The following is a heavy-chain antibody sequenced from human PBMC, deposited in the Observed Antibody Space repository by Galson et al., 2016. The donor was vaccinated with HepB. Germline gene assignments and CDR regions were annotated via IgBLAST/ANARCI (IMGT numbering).Heavy chain of an antibody. D-gene: IGHD4-17*01. Sequence: QSGAEVKKPGASVKVSCKASGYTFTGYYIHWVRQTHGQGLEWVGRMNPSGGTNSAQKFQGRLTMTADTSMNTAYMELGSLRSDATAVYYCARGSVTSPTDLWGQGTLVTVSS. CDR1: GYTFTGYY. CDR2: MNPSGGT. CDR3: ARGSVTSPTDL. V-gene: IGHV1-2*06. J-gene: IGHJ5*02.